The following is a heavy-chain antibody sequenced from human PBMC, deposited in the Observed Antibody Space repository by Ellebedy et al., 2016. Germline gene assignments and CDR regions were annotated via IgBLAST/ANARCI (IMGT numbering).Heavy chain of an antibody. CDR1: GFTFSSSW. CDR3: ASRAIAVAGTDPPRDYYYGMDV. J-gene: IGHJ6*02. CDR2: IKSDGSST. D-gene: IGHD6-19*01. V-gene: IGHV3-74*01. Sequence: GESLKISCTGSGFTFSSSWMHWVRQAPGKGLEWVSRIKSDGSSTSHADSVKGRFTISRDNAKNSLYLQMNSLRTEDTAVYYCASRAIAVAGTDPPRDYYYGMDVWGQGTTVTVSS.